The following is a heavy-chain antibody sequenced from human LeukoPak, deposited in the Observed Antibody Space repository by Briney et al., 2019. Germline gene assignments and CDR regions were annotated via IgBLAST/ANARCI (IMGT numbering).Heavy chain of an antibody. CDR1: GYSISSGYY. Sequence: SETLSLTCTVSGYSISSGYYWGWIRQPPGKGLEWIGSIYHSGSTYYNPSLKSRVTISVDTSKNQFSLKLSSVTAADTAVYYCARTPIYYYDNSGYYNWGQGTLVTVSS. CDR2: IYHSGST. J-gene: IGHJ4*02. D-gene: IGHD3-22*01. V-gene: IGHV4-38-2*02. CDR3: ARTPIYYYDNSGYYN.